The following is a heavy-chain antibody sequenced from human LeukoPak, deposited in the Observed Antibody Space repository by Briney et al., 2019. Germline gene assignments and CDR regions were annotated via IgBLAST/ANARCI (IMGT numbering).Heavy chain of an antibody. Sequence: GGSLRLSCAAPGFTFNIYGMNWVRQSPGTGLEWVSYIGHTGSSSSIHYADSVKGRFTISRDNAKKSLYLQMDSLRAEDTAVYYCARATRDGYDYWGQGTLVTVSS. CDR3: ARATRDGYDY. V-gene: IGHV3-48*04. J-gene: IGHJ4*02. CDR2: IGHTGSSSSI. CDR1: GFTFNIYG. D-gene: IGHD5-24*01.